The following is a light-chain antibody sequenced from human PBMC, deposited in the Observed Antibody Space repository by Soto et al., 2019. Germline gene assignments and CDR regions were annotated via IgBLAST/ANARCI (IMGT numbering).Light chain of an antibody. CDR3: KQSYSTPDT. CDR2: DAS. Sequence: DIQMTQSPSSLSASVGDRVTITCRASQSISSYLNWYQQKPGKAPKLLVYDASSLQSGVPSRFSGSGSGTDFTLTISILQPEDFATYYRKQSYSTPDTFGGGTKLEIK. V-gene: IGKV1-39*01. CDR1: QSISSY. J-gene: IGKJ4*01.